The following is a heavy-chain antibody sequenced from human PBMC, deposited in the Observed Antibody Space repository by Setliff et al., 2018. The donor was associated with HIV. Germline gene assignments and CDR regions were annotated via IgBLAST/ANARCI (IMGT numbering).Heavy chain of an antibody. V-gene: IGHV1-46*01. D-gene: IGHD5-18*01. CDR1: GYTFTSYY. CDR3: AREHTEWIQLWPDFDY. Sequence: ASVKVSCKAPGYTFTSYYMHWVRQAPGQGLEWMGVINPSGGSTSYAQKFQGRVTMTRDTSTSTVYMELSSLRSEDTAVYYCAREHTEWIQLWPDFDYWGQGTLVTVSS. J-gene: IGHJ4*02. CDR2: INPSGGST.